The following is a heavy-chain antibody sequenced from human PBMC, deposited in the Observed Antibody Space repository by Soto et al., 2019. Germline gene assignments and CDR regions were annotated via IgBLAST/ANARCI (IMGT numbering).Heavy chain of an antibody. CDR2: IVVGSGNT. V-gene: IGHV1-58*01. CDR3: AAGRSSWYDDDFDI. Sequence: ASVKVSCKASGFTFTSSAVQWVRQARGQRLEWIGWIVVGSGNTNYAQKFQERVTITRDMSTSTAYMELSGLRSEDTAVYYCAAGRSSWYDDDFDIWGQGTMVTVSS. CDR1: GFTFTSSA. J-gene: IGHJ3*02. D-gene: IGHD6-13*01.